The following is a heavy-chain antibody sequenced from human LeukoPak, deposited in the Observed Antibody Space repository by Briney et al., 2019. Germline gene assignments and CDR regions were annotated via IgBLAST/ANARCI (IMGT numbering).Heavy chain of an antibody. CDR3: ARAPRYRPYYYYMDV. CDR1: GGTFSSYA. D-gene: IGHD1-1*01. J-gene: IGHJ6*03. CDR2: IIPIFGTA. V-gene: IGHV1-69*06. Sequence: SVKVSCKASGGTFSSYAISWVRQAPGQGLVWMGGIIPIFGTANYAQKFQGRVTITADKSTSTAYMELSSLRSEDTAVYYCARAPRYRPYYYYMDVWGKGTTVTVS.